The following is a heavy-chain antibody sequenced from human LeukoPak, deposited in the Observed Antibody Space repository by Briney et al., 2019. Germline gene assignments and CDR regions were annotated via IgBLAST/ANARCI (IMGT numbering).Heavy chain of an antibody. Sequence: GGSLRLSCAASGFTFSSYGMHWVRQAPGKGLEWVANIKQDGSKKSYVDSVKGRFTISRDNAKNSLYLQMNSLRAEDTAIYYCTRVGYIDEGIDYWGQGTLVTVSS. J-gene: IGHJ4*02. V-gene: IGHV3-7*04. CDR2: IKQDGSKK. CDR3: TRVGYIDEGIDY. CDR1: GFTFSSYG. D-gene: IGHD5-24*01.